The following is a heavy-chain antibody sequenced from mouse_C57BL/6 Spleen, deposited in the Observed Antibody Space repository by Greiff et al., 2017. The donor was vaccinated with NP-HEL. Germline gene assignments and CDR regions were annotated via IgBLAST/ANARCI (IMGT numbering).Heavy chain of an antibody. CDR1: GYTFTSYW. Sequence: VQLQQSGAELVKPGASVKMSCKASGYTFTSYWITWVKQRPGQGLEWIGDIYPGSGSTNYNEKFRSKATLTVDTSSSTAYMQLSSLTSEDSAVYYCARGGLGYGSGYEFAYWGQGTLVTVSA. J-gene: IGHJ3*01. D-gene: IGHD1-1*01. CDR3: ARGGLGYGSGYEFAY. CDR2: IYPGSGST. V-gene: IGHV1-55*01.